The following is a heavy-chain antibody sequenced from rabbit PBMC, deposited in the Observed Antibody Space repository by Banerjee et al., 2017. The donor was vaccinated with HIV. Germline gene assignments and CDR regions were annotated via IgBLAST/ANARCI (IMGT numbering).Heavy chain of an antibody. V-gene: IGHV1S45*01. J-gene: IGHJ4*01. CDR3: ARAGGGYGAAYFNL. CDR2: IYTGSSGST. D-gene: IGHD8-1*01. Sequence: QEQLEESGGDLVKPEGSLTLTCTASGFSFSSSYWICWVRQAPGKGLEWIACIYTGSSGSTYYASWAKGRFTISKTSSTTVTLQMTSLTAADTATYFCARAGGGYGAAYFNLWGPGTLVTVS. CDR1: GFSFSSSYW.